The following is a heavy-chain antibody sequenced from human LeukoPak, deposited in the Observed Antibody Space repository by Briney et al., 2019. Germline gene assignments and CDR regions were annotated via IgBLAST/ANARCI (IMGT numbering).Heavy chain of an antibody. V-gene: IGHV4-59*01. D-gene: IGHD6-25*01. CDR1: GGSISSYY. CDR2: IYYSGST. J-gene: IGHJ6*03. Sequence: SETLSLTCTVSGGSISSYYSRWIRQPPGKGLEWIGYIYYSGSTNYNPSLKSRVTISVDTSKNQFSLKLSSVTAADTAVYYCARVGLSDALSYYYYYYMDVWGKGTTVTVSS. CDR3: ARVGLSDALSYYYYYYMDV.